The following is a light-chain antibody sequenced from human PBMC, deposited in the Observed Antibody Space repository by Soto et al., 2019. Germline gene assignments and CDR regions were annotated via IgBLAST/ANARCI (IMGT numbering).Light chain of an antibody. CDR1: QSVSSSS. Sequence: EIVLTQSPGTLSLSPGERATLSCRASQSVSSSSLAWYQQKPGQAPRLLIYGASSRATAIPDRFSGSGSGTDFTLTISRLEPEDFAVYYCQHCGSSPETFGQGTKVDI. CDR3: QHCGSSPET. CDR2: GAS. J-gene: IGKJ1*01. V-gene: IGKV3-20*01.